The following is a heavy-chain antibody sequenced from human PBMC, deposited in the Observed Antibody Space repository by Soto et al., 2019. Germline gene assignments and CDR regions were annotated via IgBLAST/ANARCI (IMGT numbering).Heavy chain of an antibody. V-gene: IGHV4-31*02. CDR1: GGSISSGGYY. CDR3: ARGSDYYDSSDLGY. D-gene: IGHD3-22*01. Sequence: SETLSLTCTVSGGSISSGGYYWSWIRQHPGKGLEWIGYIYYGGSTYYNPSLKSRVTISVDTSKNQFSLKLSSVTAADTAVYYCARGSDYYDSSDLGYWGQGTLVTVSS. CDR2: IYYGGST. J-gene: IGHJ4*02.